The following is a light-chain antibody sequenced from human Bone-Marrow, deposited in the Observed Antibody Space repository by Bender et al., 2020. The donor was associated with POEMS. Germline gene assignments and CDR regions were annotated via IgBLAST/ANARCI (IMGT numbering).Light chain of an antibody. J-gene: IGLJ3*02. CDR2: KDT. Sequence: SSELTQPPSVSVSPGQTATITCSADALPKQFAHWYQQKPGQAPALIIYKDTQRPSGVPERFSGSTSGTTVTLTISGVQAEDEADYYCQSTDNSGTYVLFGGGTKLTVL. CDR3: QSTDNSGTYVL. CDR1: ALPKQF. V-gene: IGLV3-25*03.